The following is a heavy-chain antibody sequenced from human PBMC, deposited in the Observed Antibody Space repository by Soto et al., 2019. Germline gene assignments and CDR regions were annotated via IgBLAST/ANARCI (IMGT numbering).Heavy chain of an antibody. J-gene: IGHJ4*02. CDR2: IYHSGST. CDR1: GGSISSGGYS. Sequence: SETLSLTCAVSGGSISSGGYSWSWIRQPPGKGLEWIGYIYHSGSTYYNPSLKSRVTISVDRSKNQFSPKLSSVTAADTAVYYCASLGVGIAAALDYWGQGTLVTVSS. D-gene: IGHD6-13*01. CDR3: ASLGVGIAAALDY. V-gene: IGHV4-30-2*01.